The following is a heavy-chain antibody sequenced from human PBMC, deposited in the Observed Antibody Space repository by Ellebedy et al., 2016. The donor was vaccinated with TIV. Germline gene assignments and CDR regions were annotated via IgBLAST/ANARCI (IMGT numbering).Heavy chain of an antibody. V-gene: IGHV4-34*01. J-gene: IGHJ4*02. Sequence: SQTLSLTCAVYGGSFSGYYWSWIRQPPGKGLEWIGEINHSGSTNYNPSLKSRVTISVDTSKNQFSLKLSSVTAADTAVYYCARLVKGSFDYWGQGTLVTVSS. CDR1: GGSFSGYY. CDR2: INHSGST. D-gene: IGHD2-8*02. CDR3: ARLVKGSFDY.